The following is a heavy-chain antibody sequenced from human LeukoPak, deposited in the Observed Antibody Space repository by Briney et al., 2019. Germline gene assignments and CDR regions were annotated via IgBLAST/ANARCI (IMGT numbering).Heavy chain of an antibody. J-gene: IGHJ3*02. CDR3: ARDPDSSGYYSLGDI. Sequence: GGSLRLSCATSGFTFSYYWMHWVRQAPGKGLEWVAVISFDGTNKYYANSVQGRFTISRDNSKNTLYLQMNSLRAEDTAVYYCARDPDSSGYYSLGDIWGQGTMVTVSS. V-gene: IGHV3-30-3*01. CDR2: ISFDGTNK. CDR1: GFTFSYYW. D-gene: IGHD3-22*01.